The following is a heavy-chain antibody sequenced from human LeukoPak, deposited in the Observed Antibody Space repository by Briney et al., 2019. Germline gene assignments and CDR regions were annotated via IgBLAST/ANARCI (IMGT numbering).Heavy chain of an antibody. CDR3: ARDAGVYYYYYMDV. CDR1: GFTFSSYW. J-gene: IGHJ6*03. V-gene: IGHV3-7*01. D-gene: IGHD7-27*01. Sequence: GGSLRLSCAASGFTFSSYWMSWVRQAPGKGLEWVANIKQDGSEKYYVDSVKGRFTISRDNAKNSLYLQMNSLRAEDTAVYYCARDAGVYYYYYMDVWGKGTTVTVSS. CDR2: IKQDGSEK.